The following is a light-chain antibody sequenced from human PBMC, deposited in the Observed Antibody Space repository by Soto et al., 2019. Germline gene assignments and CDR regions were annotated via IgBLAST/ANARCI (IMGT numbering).Light chain of an antibody. CDR2: RNH. J-gene: IGLJ2*01. V-gene: IGLV1-44*01. Sequence: QSVLTQSPSASGTPGQRVTISCSGSTSNIGTYAVNWYQQLPGTAPTLLIFRNHQRPSGVPDRFSGSKSGTSASLAISGPQSADEADYYCAAWDDSLRAVVSGGGTKLTVL. CDR1: TSNIGTYA. CDR3: AAWDDSLRAVV.